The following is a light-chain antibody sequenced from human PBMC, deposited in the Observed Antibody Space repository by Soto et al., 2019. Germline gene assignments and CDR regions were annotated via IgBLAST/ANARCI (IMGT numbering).Light chain of an antibody. Sequence: QSALTQPPSVSGSPGQSVTISCTGTSSDVGSYNRVSWYQQPPGTAPKLMIYEVSNRPSGVPDRFSGSKSGNTASLTISGLQAEDEADYYCSSYRSSSTSVFGGGTQLTVL. V-gene: IGLV2-18*02. CDR2: EVS. CDR3: SSYRSSSTSV. CDR1: SSDVGSYNR. J-gene: IGLJ2*01.